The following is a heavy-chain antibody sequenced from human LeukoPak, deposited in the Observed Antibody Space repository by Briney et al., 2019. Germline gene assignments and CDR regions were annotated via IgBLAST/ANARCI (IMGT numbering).Heavy chain of an antibody. CDR1: GGSISSYH. V-gene: IGHV4-59*01. J-gene: IGHJ1*01. Sequence: SETLSLTCTVSGGSISSYHWTWMRQAPGKGLEWIGYMYNTGSTNYNPSLKSRVTISAETSKNQFSLKLTSVTAVDTAVYYCASRGGSGSYYNEHWGQGTLVTVSS. CDR2: MYNTGST. D-gene: IGHD3-10*01. CDR3: ASRGGSGSYYNEH.